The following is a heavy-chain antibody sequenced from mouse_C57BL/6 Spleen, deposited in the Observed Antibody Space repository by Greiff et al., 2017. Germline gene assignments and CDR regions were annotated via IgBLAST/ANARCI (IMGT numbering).Heavy chain of an antibody. CDR1: GYTFTSYW. Sequence: VQLQQPGAELVRPGSSVKLSCKASGYTFTSYWMHWVKQRPIQGLEWIGNIDPSDSETHYNQKFKGKATLTVDKSSSTAYMQLSSLTSEDSAVYYGARKRETDSSGPYAMDYWGQGTSVTVSS. D-gene: IGHD3-2*02. J-gene: IGHJ4*01. CDR2: IDPSDSET. CDR3: ARKRETDSSGPYAMDY. V-gene: IGHV1-52*01.